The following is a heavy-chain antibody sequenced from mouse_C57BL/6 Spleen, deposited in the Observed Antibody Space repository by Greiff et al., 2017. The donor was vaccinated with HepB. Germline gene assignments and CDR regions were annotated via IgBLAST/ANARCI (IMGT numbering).Heavy chain of an antibody. V-gene: IGHV6-3*01. Sequence: EVKLMESGGGLVQPGGSMKLSCVASGFTFSNYWMNWVRQSPEKGLEWVAQIRLKSDNYATHYAESVKGRFTISRDDSKSSVYLQMNNLRAEDTGIYYCTDWDLYAMDYWGQGTSVTVSS. CDR2: IRLKSDNYAT. J-gene: IGHJ4*01. D-gene: IGHD4-1*01. CDR3: TDWDLYAMDY. CDR1: GFTFSNYW.